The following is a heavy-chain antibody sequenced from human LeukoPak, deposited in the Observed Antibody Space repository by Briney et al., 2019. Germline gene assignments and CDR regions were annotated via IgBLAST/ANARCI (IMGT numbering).Heavy chain of an antibody. CDR2: IKQDGSEK. V-gene: IGHV3-7*04. CDR1: GFTFSSYG. Sequence: QPGRSLRLSCAASGFTFSSYGMHWVRQAPGKGLEWVANIKQDGSEKYSVDSVKGRFTISRDNAKNTLYLQMNSLKAEDTAVYYCAGGDGFLVDSWGQGTLVTVSS. CDR3: AGGDGFLVDS. J-gene: IGHJ4*02. D-gene: IGHD2/OR15-2a*01.